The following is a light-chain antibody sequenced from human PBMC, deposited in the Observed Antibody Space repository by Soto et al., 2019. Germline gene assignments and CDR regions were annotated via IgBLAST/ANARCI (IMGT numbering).Light chain of an antibody. V-gene: IGLV1-40*01. CDR3: PSYDSSLSGYV. CDR2: GNS. Sequence: QCVRTRPPAGSGGPGERVTISCTGSSSKIGAGYDVHWYQPLPGTAPKLLIYGNSNRPSGVPDRFSGSKSGTSASLAITGLQAEDEADYYCPSYDSSLSGYVFGTGTKDTVL. CDR1: SSKIGAGYD. J-gene: IGLJ1*01.